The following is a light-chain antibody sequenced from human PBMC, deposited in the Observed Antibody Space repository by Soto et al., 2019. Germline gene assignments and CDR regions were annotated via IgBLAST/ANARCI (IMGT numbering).Light chain of an antibody. Sequence: EIVLTQSPATLSLSPGERATLSCRASQSVSSYLAWYQQKPGQAPRLLIYDASNRATGIPARFSGSGSGTDFTLTISSLAPEDFAVYYCQQRSNWPGTFGHGTKVAIK. CDR2: DAS. V-gene: IGKV3-11*01. CDR3: QQRSNWPGT. CDR1: QSVSSY. J-gene: IGKJ1*01.